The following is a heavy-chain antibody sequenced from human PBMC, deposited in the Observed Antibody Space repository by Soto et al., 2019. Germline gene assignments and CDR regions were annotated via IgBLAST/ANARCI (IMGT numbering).Heavy chain of an antibody. V-gene: IGHV3-15*01. Sequence: PGGSLRLSCAASGFTFSTAWMTWVRQAPGKGLEWVGRIKSKTDGGTTDYAAPVKGRFTISRDDSQNTLYLQMNSLKTEDTAVYYCTTDRRKSGIVVVPAAFDYWGQGTLVTVSS. CDR1: GFTFSTAW. CDR2: IKSKTDGGTT. D-gene: IGHD2-2*01. J-gene: IGHJ4*02. CDR3: TTDRRKSGIVVVPAAFDY.